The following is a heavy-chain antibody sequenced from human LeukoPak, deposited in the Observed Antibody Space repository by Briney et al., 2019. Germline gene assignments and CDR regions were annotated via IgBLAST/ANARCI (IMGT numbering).Heavy chain of an antibody. Sequence: GGSLRLSCAASGFTFSSYAMHWVRQAPGKGLEYVSAISSNGGSTYYANSVKGRFTISRDNSKNTLYLQMGSLRAEDMAVYYCARDFRPGESPDYWGQGTLVTVSS. CDR3: ARDFRPGESPDY. CDR2: ISSNGGST. V-gene: IGHV3-64*01. J-gene: IGHJ4*02. CDR1: GFTFSSYA.